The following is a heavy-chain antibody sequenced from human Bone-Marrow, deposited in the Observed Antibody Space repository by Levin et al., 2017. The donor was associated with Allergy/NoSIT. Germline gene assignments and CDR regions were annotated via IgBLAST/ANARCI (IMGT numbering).Heavy chain of an antibody. V-gene: IGHV3-23*01. Sequence: RTGGSLRLSCAASGFTFNNYAMSWVRQAPGKGLEWVSSMTSGGTTYYADSVKGRFIISRDNSKNSLYLQMNNLRAEDTALYYCAKGEDDIRDVVYFLSWGQGSLVTVSS. CDR2: MTSGGTT. J-gene: IGHJ4*02. D-gene: IGHD3-16*01. CDR1: GFTFNNYA. CDR3: AKGEDDIRDVVYFLS.